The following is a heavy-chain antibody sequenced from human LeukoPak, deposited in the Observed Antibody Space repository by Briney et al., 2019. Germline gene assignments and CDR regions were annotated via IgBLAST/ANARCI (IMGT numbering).Heavy chain of an antibody. Sequence: SETLSLTCTVSGGSIKNYYWSWIRQPPGKGLEWIGSIYYSGSTYYNPSLKSRVTISVDTSKNQFSLKLSSVTAADTAVYYCARQGRGGNRNFDYWGQGTLVTVSS. D-gene: IGHD1-14*01. CDR3: ARQGRGGNRNFDY. V-gene: IGHV4-59*05. CDR1: GGSIKNYY. J-gene: IGHJ4*02. CDR2: IYYSGST.